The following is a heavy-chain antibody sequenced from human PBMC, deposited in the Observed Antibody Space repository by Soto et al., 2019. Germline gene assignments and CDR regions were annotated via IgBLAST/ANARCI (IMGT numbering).Heavy chain of an antibody. V-gene: IGHV3-23*01. J-gene: IGHJ4*02. CDR2: ISGSGGIT. CDR3: AKDRDSSGWYNDY. Sequence: GGSLRLSCAASGFTFNTYAMSWVRQAPGKGLECVSGISGSGGITYYTDSVKGRFTISRDNSKNTLYLQMNSLRAEDTAVYYCAKDRDSSGWYNDYWGQGTLVTVSS. CDR1: GFTFNTYA. D-gene: IGHD6-19*01.